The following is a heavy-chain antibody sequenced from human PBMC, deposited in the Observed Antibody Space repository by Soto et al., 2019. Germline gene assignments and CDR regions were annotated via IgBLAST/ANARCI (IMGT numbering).Heavy chain of an antibody. CDR2: ISGGGDTT. CDR3: AKGRGGSGSLTPRVDV. CDR1: GFNFNNYA. V-gene: IGHV3-23*01. J-gene: IGHJ4*02. D-gene: IGHD3-10*01. Sequence: EVQLLESGGGLVQPGGSLRLSCAASGFNFNNYAMTWVRQAPGKGLEWVSAISGGGDTTSYADSVKGRFTVSRDGSKNTLYLQMSSLRAEDTALYYCAKGRGGSGSLTPRVDVWGQGTLVTVSS.